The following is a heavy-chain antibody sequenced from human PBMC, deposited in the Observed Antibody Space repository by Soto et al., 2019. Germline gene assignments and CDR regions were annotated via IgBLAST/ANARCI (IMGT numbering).Heavy chain of an antibody. Sequence: QVQLVESGGDVVQPGKSLRLACAASGSTFSSYAIHWVRQAPGKGLEWVAHISPDGNNAYYADSVKGRFTISRDNARNKLYLQANSLRPEDTAVYHCVRGPSHGACDNWGQGTLVTVSS. CDR1: GSTFSSYA. J-gene: IGHJ3*02. CDR2: ISPDGNNA. CDR3: VRGPSHGACDN. V-gene: IGHV3-30-3*01.